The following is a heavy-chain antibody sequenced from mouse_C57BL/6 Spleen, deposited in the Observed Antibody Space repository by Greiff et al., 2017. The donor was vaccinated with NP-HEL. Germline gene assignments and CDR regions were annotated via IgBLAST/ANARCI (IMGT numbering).Heavy chain of an antibody. D-gene: IGHD1-1*02. CDR2: IYPSDSET. V-gene: IGHV1-61*01. CDR1: GYTFTSYW. J-gene: IGHJ4*01. Sequence: VQLQQSGAELVRPGSSVKLSCKASGYTFTSYWMDWVKQRPGQGLEWIGNIYPSDSETHYNQKFKDKATLTVDKSSSTAYMQLSSLTSEDSAVYYCASLMDPDAMDYWGQGTSVTVSS. CDR3: ASLMDPDAMDY.